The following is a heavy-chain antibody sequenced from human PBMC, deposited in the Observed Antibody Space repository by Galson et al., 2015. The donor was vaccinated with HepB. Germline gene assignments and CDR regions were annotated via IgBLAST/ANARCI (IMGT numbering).Heavy chain of an antibody. Sequence: LRLSCAASEFTFSNYAMSWARQAPGKGLEWVSSISGSGDSTYYADSVKGRFTISRDSSKNTLYLQMNSLRAEDTAVCYCAKYSVLQLWPRGSYFEYWGQGTLVTVSS. CDR2: ISGSGDST. J-gene: IGHJ4*02. V-gene: IGHV3-23*01. CDR3: AKYSVLQLWPRGSYFEY. CDR1: EFTFSNYA. D-gene: IGHD5-18*01.